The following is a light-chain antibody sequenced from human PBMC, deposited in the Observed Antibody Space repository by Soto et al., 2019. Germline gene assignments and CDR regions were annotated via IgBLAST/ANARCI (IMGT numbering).Light chain of an antibody. J-gene: IGKJ5*01. CDR2: DAS. Sequence: IVLTTPRGTMSLSPVERAAHSCLASQSVSSNYLVWYQQKPGLAPRLLIYDASRRATGIPDRFSGSGSGADFILSISRLEPEDFAVYYCQQYNNWPPITFGQGTRLEI. CDR3: QQYNNWPPIT. V-gene: IGKV3D-20*01. CDR1: QSVSSNY.